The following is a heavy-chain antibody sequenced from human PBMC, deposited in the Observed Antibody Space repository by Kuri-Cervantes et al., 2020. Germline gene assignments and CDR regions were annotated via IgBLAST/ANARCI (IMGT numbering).Heavy chain of an antibody. V-gene: IGHV4-34*01. D-gene: IGHD6-13*01. Sequence: ESLKISCAVYGGSFSGYYWSWIRQPPGKGLEWIGEINHSGSTNYNPSLKSRVTISVDTSKNQFSLKLSSVTAADTAVYYCASQIAAADYYGMDVWGQGTTVTVSS. J-gene: IGHJ6*02. CDR3: ASQIAAADYYGMDV. CDR1: GGSFSGYY. CDR2: INHSGST.